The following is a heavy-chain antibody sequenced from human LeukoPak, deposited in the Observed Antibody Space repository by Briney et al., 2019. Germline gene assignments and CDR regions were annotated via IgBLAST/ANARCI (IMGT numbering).Heavy chain of an antibody. CDR1: VGTFSSYA. Sequence: SVKVSCKASVGTFSSYAISWVRQAPGQGLEWMGGIIPIFGTANYAQKFQGRVTITADESTSTAYMELSSLRSEDTAVYYCARDPHCGGDCKDAQPYNWFDPWGQGTLVTVSS. V-gene: IGHV1-69*13. D-gene: IGHD2-21*02. CDR3: ARDPHCGGDCKDAQPYNWFDP. J-gene: IGHJ5*02. CDR2: IIPIFGTA.